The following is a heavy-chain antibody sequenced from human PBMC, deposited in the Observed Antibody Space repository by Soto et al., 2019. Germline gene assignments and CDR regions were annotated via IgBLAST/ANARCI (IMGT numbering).Heavy chain of an antibody. V-gene: IGHV4-38-2*02. J-gene: IGHJ4*02. CDR1: GYSISSGYY. D-gene: IGHD5-12*01. CDR3: AKDSYSGYDSKFDS. Sequence: SETLSLTCTVSGYSISSGYYWSWIRQTPGKGLEWIGSISHSGTSFYNPSLRSRVTISMDTSNNHFSLKLNSLTATDTAVYYCAKDSYSGYDSKFDSWGQGTQVTVSS. CDR2: ISHSGTS.